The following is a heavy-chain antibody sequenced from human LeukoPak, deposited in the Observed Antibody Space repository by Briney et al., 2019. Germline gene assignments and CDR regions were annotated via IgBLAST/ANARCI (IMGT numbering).Heavy chain of an antibody. V-gene: IGHV5-51*01. J-gene: IGHJ4*02. CDR2: MYPGDSDT. CDR1: ANSFTSQW. D-gene: IGHD1-26*01. Sequence: GESLKISCKGSANSFTSQWIGWVRQRPGKGLEWMGIMYPGDSDTRYSPSFEGRVTISADKSITTAYLQWSSLKASDTAMYYCGSGERSYHFDNWGQGSLVTVSS. CDR3: GSGERSYHFDN.